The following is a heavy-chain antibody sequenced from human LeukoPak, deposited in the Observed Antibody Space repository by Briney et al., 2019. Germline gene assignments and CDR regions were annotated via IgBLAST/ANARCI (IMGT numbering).Heavy chain of an antibody. CDR3: ARGYDILTGYYVDY. CDR2: MNPNSGNT. CDR1: GYTFTSYD. D-gene: IGHD3-9*01. V-gene: IGHV1-8*01. Sequence: ASVKVSCKASGYTFTSYDINWVRQATGQGLEWMGWMNPNSGNTGYAQKFQGRVTMTRNTSISTAYMELSSLRSEATAVYYCARGYDILTGYYVDYWGQGTLVTVSS. J-gene: IGHJ4*02.